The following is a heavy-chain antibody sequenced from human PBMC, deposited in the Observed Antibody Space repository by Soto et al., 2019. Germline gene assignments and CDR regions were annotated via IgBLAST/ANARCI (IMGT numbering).Heavy chain of an antibody. D-gene: IGHD3-16*01. V-gene: IGHV3-66*01. Sequence: PGGSLRLSCAVSGFTVSTKYMSWVRQAPGKGLEWVSVIYSGGSTFYADSVRGRFTISRDNSKNTVNLQMDSLRAEDTAVYYCARDPWAEDYWGQGTLVTVSS. CDR2: IYSGGST. CDR1: GFTVSTKY. J-gene: IGHJ4*02. CDR3: ARDPWAEDY.